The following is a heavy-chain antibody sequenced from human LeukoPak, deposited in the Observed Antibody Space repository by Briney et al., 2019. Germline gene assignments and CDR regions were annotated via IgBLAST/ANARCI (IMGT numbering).Heavy chain of an antibody. CDR1: GGSFSGYY. V-gene: IGHV4-34*01. CDR3: ARRLVPAATIFDY. Sequence: PSETLSLTCAVYGGSFSGYYWSWIRQPPGKGLEWIGEINHSGSTNYNPSLKSRVTISVDTSKNQFSLKLSSVTAADTAVYYCARRLVPAATIFDYWGQGTLVTVSS. D-gene: IGHD2-2*01. J-gene: IGHJ4*02. CDR2: INHSGST.